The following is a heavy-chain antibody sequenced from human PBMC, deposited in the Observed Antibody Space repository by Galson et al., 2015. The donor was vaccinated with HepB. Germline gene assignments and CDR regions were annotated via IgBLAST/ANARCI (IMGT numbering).Heavy chain of an antibody. D-gene: IGHD3-3*01. J-gene: IGHJ4*02. Sequence: CAISGDSVSSNSAAWNWIRQSPSRGLEWLGRTYYRSKWYNDYAVSVKSRITINPDTSKNQFSLQLNSVTAADTAVYYCARDIRNYDFWSGYSAFDYWGQGTLVTVSS. CDR3: ARDIRNYDFWSGYSAFDY. V-gene: IGHV6-1*01. CDR1: GDSVSSNSAA. CDR2: TYYRSKWYN.